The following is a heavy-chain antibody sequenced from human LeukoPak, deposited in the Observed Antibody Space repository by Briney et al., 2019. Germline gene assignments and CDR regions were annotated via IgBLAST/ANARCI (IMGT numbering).Heavy chain of an antibody. Sequence: SETLSLTCTISGGSISSSSYYWGWIRQPPGKGLEWIGSIYYSGSTYYNPSLKSRVTISVDTSKNQFSLKLSSVTAADTAVYYCARDQGGTIAAAGNNFDYWGQGTLVTVSS. D-gene: IGHD6-13*01. CDR3: ARDQGGTIAAAGNNFDY. CDR1: GGSISSSSYY. J-gene: IGHJ4*02. CDR2: IYYSGST. V-gene: IGHV4-39*07.